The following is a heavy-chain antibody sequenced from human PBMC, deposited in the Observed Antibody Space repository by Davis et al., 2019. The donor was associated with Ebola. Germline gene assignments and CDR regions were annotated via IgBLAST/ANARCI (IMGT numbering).Heavy chain of an antibody. J-gene: IGHJ4*02. V-gene: IGHV4-34*01. Sequence: MPGGSLRLSCAVYGGSFSAYYWSWIRQPPGKGLEWIGEINHSGSTNYNPSLKSRVTISVDTSKNQFSLKLSSVTAADTAVYYCARGRGDCSSTSCSYLYYFDYWGQGTLVIVSS. CDR2: INHSGST. CDR3: ARGRGDCSSTSCSYLYYFDY. CDR1: GGSFSAYY. D-gene: IGHD2-2*01.